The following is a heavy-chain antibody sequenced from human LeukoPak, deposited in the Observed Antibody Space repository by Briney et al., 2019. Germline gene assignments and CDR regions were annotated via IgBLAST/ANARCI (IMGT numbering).Heavy chain of an antibody. CDR3: AKDLNYYGSGSPL. D-gene: IGHD3-10*01. CDR1: GFTFSSYA. CDR2: ISGSGGST. Sequence: GGSLRLSCAASGFTFSSYAMSWVRQAPGKGLEWVSAISGSGGSTYYADSVRGRFTISRDNSKNTLYLQMNSLRAEDTAVYYCAKDLNYYGSGSPLWGQGTLVTVSS. J-gene: IGHJ1*01. V-gene: IGHV3-23*01.